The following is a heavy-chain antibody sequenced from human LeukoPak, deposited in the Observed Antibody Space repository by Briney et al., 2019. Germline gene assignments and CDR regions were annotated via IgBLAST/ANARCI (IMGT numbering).Heavy chain of an antibody. Sequence: SETLSLTCTASGGSISSYSCSWIRQPPGKGLEWIGYIYYSGSTNYNPSLKSRVTISVDTSKNQFSLKLSSVTAADTAVYYCARGDYGDPWDYWGQGTLVTVSS. J-gene: IGHJ4*02. CDR2: IYYSGST. D-gene: IGHD4-17*01. CDR3: ARGDYGDPWDY. CDR1: GGSISSYS. V-gene: IGHV4-59*01.